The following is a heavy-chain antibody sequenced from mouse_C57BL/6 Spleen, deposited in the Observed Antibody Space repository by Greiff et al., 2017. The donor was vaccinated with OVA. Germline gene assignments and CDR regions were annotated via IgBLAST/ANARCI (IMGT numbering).Heavy chain of an antibody. CDR2: INPYNGGT. V-gene: IGHV1-19*01. CDR1: GYTFTDYY. J-gene: IGHJ4*01. CDR3: ARRDYRTYAMDY. Sequence: EVKLMESGPVLVKPGASVKMSCKASGYTFTDYYMNWVKQSHGKSLEWIGVINPYNGGTSYNQKFKGKATLTVDKSSSTAYMELNSLTSEDSAVYYCARRDYRTYAMDYWGQGTSVTVSS. D-gene: IGHD2-14*01.